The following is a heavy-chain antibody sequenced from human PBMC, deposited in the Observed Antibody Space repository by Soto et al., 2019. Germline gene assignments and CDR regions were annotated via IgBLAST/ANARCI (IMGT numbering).Heavy chain of an antibody. V-gene: IGHV3-23*01. CDR1: GFTFSSYA. Sequence: GGSLRLSCAASGFTFSSYAMSWVRQAPGKGLEWVSAISGSGGSTYYADSVKGRFTISRDNSKNTLYLQMNSLRAEDKDVYYCAKDQRFLEWSYAFDIWGQGTMVTVSS. CDR2: ISGSGGST. CDR3: AKDQRFLEWSYAFDI. J-gene: IGHJ3*02. D-gene: IGHD3-3*01.